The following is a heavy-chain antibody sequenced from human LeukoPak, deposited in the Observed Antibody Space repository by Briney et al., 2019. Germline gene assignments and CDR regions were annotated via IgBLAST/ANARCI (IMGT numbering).Heavy chain of an antibody. V-gene: IGHV4-4*07. CDR3: ARAVGSGSSQTYYYYMDV. CDR1: GESISGFY. CDR2: IYTSGST. J-gene: IGHJ6*03. D-gene: IGHD3-10*01. Sequence: ETLSLTCTVSGESISGFYWTWIRQPPGKGLEWIGRIYTSGSTNYNPSLKSRVTMSVDTSKNQFSLKLSSVTAADTAVYYCARAVGSGSSQTYYYYMDVWGKGTTVTISS.